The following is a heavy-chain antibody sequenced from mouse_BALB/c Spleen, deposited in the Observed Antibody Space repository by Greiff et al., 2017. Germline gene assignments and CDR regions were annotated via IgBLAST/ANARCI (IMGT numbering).Heavy chain of an antibody. CDR2: IDPENGDT. V-gene: IGHV14-4*02. CDR1: GFNIKDYY. Sequence: EVKLEESGAELVRSGASVKLSCTASGFNIKDYYMHWVKQRPEQGLEWIGWIDPENGDTEYAPKFQGKATMTADTSSNTAYLQLSSLTSEDTAVYYCNGGLLRMDYWGQGTSVTVSS. D-gene: IGHD2-3*01. J-gene: IGHJ4*01. CDR3: NGGLLRMDY.